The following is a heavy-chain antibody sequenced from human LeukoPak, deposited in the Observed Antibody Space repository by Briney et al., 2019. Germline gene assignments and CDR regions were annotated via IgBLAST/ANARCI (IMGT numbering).Heavy chain of an antibody. Sequence: GASVKVSCKASGYTFTSYGISWVRQAPGQGLEWMGWISTFTGDTNYAQKFQSRVTMTTDTSTTTVYMELRSLTSDDTAVYYCARDEGRFDPWGQGTLVTVSS. V-gene: IGHV1-18*01. J-gene: IGHJ5*02. CDR1: GYTFTSYG. CDR2: ISTFTGDT. CDR3: ARDEGRFDP.